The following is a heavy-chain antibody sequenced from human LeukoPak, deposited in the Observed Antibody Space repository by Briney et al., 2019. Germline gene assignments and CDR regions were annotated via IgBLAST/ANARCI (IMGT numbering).Heavy chain of an antibody. J-gene: IGHJ4*02. Sequence: ASVKVSCKASGYTFTNYHMHWVRQAPGQGLEWMGIINPSGGSTSYAQKFQGRVTMTRDTSTSTVYMELSSLRSEDTAVYYCARDLNYGGKLDWGQGTLVTVSS. D-gene: IGHD4-23*01. V-gene: IGHV1-46*01. CDR3: ARDLNYGGKLD. CDR2: INPSGGST. CDR1: GYTFTNYH.